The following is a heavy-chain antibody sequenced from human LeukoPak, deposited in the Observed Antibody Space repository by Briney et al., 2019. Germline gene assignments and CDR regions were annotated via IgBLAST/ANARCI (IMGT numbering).Heavy chain of an antibody. Sequence: ASVKVSCKASGYTFTGYYMHWVRQAPGQGLEWMGWINPNSGGTNYAQKFQGRVTMTRDTSISTAYMELSRLRSDDTAVYYCARGAHVGYCTNGVCYYDYWGQGTLVTVSS. CDR1: GYTFTGYY. CDR2: INPNSGGT. J-gene: IGHJ4*02. V-gene: IGHV1-2*02. D-gene: IGHD2-8*01. CDR3: ARGAHVGYCTNGVCYYDY.